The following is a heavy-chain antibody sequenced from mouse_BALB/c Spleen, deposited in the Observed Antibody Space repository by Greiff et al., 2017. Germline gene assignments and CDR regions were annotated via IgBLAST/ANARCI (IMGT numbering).Heavy chain of an antibody. D-gene: IGHD2-1*01. V-gene: IGHV5-12-2*01. CDR1: GFTFSSYT. J-gene: IGHJ3*01. CDR3: ARSGGNWFAY. Sequence: EVMLVESGGGLVQPGGSLKLSCAASGFTFSSYTMSWVRQTPEKRLEWVAYISNGGGSTYYPDTVKGRFTISRDNAKNTLYLQMSSLKSEDTAMYYCARSGGNWFAYWGQGTLVTVSA. CDR2: ISNGGGST.